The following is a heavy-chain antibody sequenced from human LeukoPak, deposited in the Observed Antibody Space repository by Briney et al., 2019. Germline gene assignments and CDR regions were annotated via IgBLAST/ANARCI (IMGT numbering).Heavy chain of an antibody. CDR3: AKGCSGGSCYSELLLDY. Sequence: RPGGSLRLSCAASGFTFDDYAMHWVRQAPGKGLEWVSLISGDGGSTYYADSVKGRFTISRDNSKNSLYLQMNSLGTEDTALYYCAKGCSGGSCYSELLLDYWGQGTLVTVSS. J-gene: IGHJ4*02. V-gene: IGHV3-43*02. D-gene: IGHD2-15*01. CDR2: ISGDGGST. CDR1: GFTFDDYA.